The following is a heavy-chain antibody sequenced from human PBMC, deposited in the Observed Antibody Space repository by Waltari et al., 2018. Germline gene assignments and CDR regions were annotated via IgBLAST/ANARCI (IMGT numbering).Heavy chain of an antibody. CDR1: GYTFTSYD. CDR3: ASSLKSAMVTGIDAFDI. J-gene: IGHJ3*02. Sequence: QVQLVQSGDEVKKPGASVKVSCKASGYTFTSYDINWVRQAHGQGLEWMGWINPNSGNTGYAQKFQGRVTMTRNTSISTAYMELSSLRSEDTAVYYCASSLKSAMVTGIDAFDIWGQGTMVTVSS. V-gene: IGHV1-8*01. D-gene: IGHD5-18*01. CDR2: INPNSGNT.